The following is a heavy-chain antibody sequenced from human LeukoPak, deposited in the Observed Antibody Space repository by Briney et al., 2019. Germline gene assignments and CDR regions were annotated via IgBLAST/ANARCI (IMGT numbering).Heavy chain of an antibody. CDR3: AREGGRSGSYEFDY. CDR2: INTNTGNP. D-gene: IGHD1-26*01. J-gene: IGHJ4*02. Sequence: RASVKVSCKASGYTFTSYAMNWVRQAPGQGLEWMGWINTNTGNPTYAQGFTGRFVFSLDTSVSTAYLRISSLKAEDTAVYYCAREGGRSGSYEFDYWGQGTLVTVSS. CDR1: GYTFTSYA. V-gene: IGHV7-4-1*02.